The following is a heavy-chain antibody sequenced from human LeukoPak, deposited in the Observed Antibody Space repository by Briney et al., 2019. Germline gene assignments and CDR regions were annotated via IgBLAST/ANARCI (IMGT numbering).Heavy chain of an antibody. CDR3: ARDPYSGSYGNYYYYFMDV. J-gene: IGHJ6*03. CDR1: GFTFSSYN. D-gene: IGHD1-26*01. Sequence: GGSLRLSCAASGFTFSSYNMNWVRQAPGKGVEWVSSITSGSSYRFYADSVKGRFTISRDNAKNSLYLQMNSLRAEDTAVYYCARDPYSGSYGNYYYYFMDVWGKGTTVTISS. CDR2: ITSGSSYR. V-gene: IGHV3-21*01.